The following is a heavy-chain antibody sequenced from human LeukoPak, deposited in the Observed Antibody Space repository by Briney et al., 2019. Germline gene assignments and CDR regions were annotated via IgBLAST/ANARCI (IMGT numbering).Heavy chain of an antibody. CDR2: FDPEDGET. CDR3: ATASYGDYAFDI. D-gene: IGHD4-17*01. V-gene: IGHV1-24*01. Sequence: ASVKVSCKVSGYTLTELSMHWVRQAPGKGLEWMGGFDPEDGETIYAQKFQGRATMTEDTSTDTAYMELSSLRSEDTAVYYCATASYGDYAFDIWGQGTMVTVSS. J-gene: IGHJ3*02. CDR1: GYTLTELS.